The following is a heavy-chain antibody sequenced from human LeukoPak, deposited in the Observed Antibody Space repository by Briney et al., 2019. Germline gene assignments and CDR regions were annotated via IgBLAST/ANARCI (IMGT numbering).Heavy chain of an antibody. CDR3: ARGIGREWLDP. CDR2: INSIFGIV. D-gene: IGHD1-26*01. V-gene: IGHV1-69*13. J-gene: IGHJ5*02. Sequence: GASVKVSCKASGGTFSSYAISWVRQAPGQGLEWMGGINSIFGIVNYAQNFQDRVTITADDSTSTAYMELSGLRSEDTAVYYCARGIGREWLDPWGQGTLVTVSS. CDR1: GGTFSSYA.